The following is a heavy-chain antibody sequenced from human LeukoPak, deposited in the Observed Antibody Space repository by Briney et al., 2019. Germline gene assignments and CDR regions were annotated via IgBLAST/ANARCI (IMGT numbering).Heavy chain of an antibody. J-gene: IGHJ4*02. V-gene: IGHV3-7*01. CDR1: GFTFSSYW. CDR3: ARDGETTMIVVVTNSFDY. CDR2: IKQDGSEK. Sequence: PGGSLRLSCAASGFTFSSYWMSWVRQAPGKGLEWVANIKQDGSEKYYVDSVKGRFTISRDNGKNSLYLQMNSLRAEDAAVYYCARDGETTMIVVVTNSFDYWGQGTLVTVSS. D-gene: IGHD3-22*01.